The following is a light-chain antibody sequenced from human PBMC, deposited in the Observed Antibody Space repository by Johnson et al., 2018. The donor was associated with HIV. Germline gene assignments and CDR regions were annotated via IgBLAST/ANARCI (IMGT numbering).Light chain of an antibody. CDR2: ENN. CDR1: SSNIESNS. V-gene: IGLV1-51*02. J-gene: IGLJ1*01. CDR3: GTWDTSLSAGGV. Sequence: QSVLTQPPSVSATPGQKVTISCSGSSSNIESNSVSWYQHFPGTAPKVLIYENNKRPSGIPDRFSGSKSGTSATLVITGLQTGDEADYYCGTWDTSLSAGGVFGTGTKVTVL.